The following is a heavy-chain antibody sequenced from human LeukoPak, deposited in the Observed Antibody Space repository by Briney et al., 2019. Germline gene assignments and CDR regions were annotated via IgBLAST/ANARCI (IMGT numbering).Heavy chain of an antibody. CDR3: ARVVVVAATGRDYYYYGMDV. Sequence: SETLSLTCTGSGGSISSYYWSWIRQPPGKGLEWIGYIYYSGSTNYNPSLKSRVTISVDTSKNQFSLTLSSVTAADTAVYYCARVVVVAATGRDYYYYGMDVRGQGTTVTVSS. D-gene: IGHD2-15*01. CDR1: GGSISSYY. J-gene: IGHJ6*02. CDR2: IYYSGST. V-gene: IGHV4-59*01.